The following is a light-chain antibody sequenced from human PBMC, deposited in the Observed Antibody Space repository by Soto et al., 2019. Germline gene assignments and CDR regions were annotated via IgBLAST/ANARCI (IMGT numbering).Light chain of an antibody. CDR3: QQYNNWPPRT. Sequence: DIVLTQSPATLSLSPGERATLSCRASQSVSRKLAWYQQIPGQAPRLLMFRTSSRATGFPARFSGSGSGTEFNLTISSLQSEDFAVYYCQQYNNWPPRTFGQGTKVDI. J-gene: IGKJ1*01. V-gene: IGKV3-15*01. CDR2: RTS. CDR1: QSVSRK.